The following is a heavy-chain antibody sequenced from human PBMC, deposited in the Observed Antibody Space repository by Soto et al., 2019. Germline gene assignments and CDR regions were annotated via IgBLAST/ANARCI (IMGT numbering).Heavy chain of an antibody. J-gene: IGHJ6*02. V-gene: IGHV4-39*01. Sequence: ASETLSLTCTVSGGSVSSGSYYWSWIRQPPGKGLEWIGNINHSGSTNYNPSLKSRVTISVDTSKNQFSLKLSSVTAADTAVYYCARHVAKYSSSPSMDVWGQGTTVTVSS. CDR1: GGSVSSGSYY. CDR3: ARHVAKYSSSPSMDV. CDR2: INHSGST. D-gene: IGHD6-13*01.